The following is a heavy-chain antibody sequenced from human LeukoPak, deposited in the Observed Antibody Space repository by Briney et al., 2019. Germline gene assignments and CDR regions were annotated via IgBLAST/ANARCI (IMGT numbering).Heavy chain of an antibody. CDR1: GFTFSSYA. J-gene: IGHJ3*02. CDR3: ARSIYGSGSFYAFDI. CDR2: ISGSGGST. V-gene: IGHV3-23*01. D-gene: IGHD3-10*01. Sequence: GGSLRLSCAASGFTFSSYAMSWVRQAPGKGLEWVSAISGSGGSTYYADSVKGRFTISRDNSKNTLYLQMNSLRVEDTAVYYCARSIYGSGSFYAFDIWGQGTMVTVSS.